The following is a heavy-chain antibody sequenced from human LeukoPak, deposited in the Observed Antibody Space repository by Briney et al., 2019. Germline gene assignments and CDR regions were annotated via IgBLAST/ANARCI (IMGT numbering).Heavy chain of an antibody. CDR3: ARVIVRMVYASRYFDY. CDR1: GYTFTVYY. V-gene: IGHV1-2*02. CDR2: INPNSGGT. D-gene: IGHD2-8*01. Sequence: GASVKVSCKASGYTFTVYYMRWVRQAPGQGLEWMGWINPNSGGTNYAQKFQGRVTMTRDTSISTAYMELSRLRSDDTPVHYSARVIVRMVYASRYFDYWGQGTLVTVSS. J-gene: IGHJ4*02.